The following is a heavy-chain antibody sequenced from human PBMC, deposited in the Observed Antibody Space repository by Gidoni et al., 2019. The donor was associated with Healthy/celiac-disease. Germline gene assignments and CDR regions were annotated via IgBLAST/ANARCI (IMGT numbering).Heavy chain of an antibody. D-gene: IGHD6-19*01. CDR3: ARGFVPGYSSALDAFDI. CDR2: ISSSSSYI. Sequence: EVQLVESGGGLVKPGGSLRLSRAASGFTFSSYSMNWVRQAPGKGLELVSSISSSSSYIYYAYSVKGRFTISRDNAKNSLYLQINSLRAEDTAVYYCARGFVPGYSSALDAFDIWGQGTMVTVSS. V-gene: IGHV3-21*01. CDR1: GFTFSSYS. J-gene: IGHJ3*02.